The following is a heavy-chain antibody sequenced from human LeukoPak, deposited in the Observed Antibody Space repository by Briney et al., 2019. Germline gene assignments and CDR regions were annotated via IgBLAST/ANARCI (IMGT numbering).Heavy chain of an antibody. CDR3: ASNGRFLRFDP. V-gene: IGHV4-59*01. Sequence: PSETLSLTCTVSGASIRSNYWTWIRQPPGKGLEWIGYIFYTWRTNHNPSRKSRVTISLDTSKNQFSLRLSSVPAADTAIYYCASNGRFLRFDPWGQGTLVTVSS. CDR1: GASIRSNY. J-gene: IGHJ5*02. D-gene: IGHD3-16*01. CDR2: IFYTWRT.